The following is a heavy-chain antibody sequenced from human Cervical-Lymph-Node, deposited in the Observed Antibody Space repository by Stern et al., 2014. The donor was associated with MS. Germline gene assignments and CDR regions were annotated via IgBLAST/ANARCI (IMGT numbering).Heavy chain of an antibody. D-gene: IGHD2-15*01. CDR3: ARDYSALDS. V-gene: IGHV1-69*06. Sequence: QVQLGQSGAEMKKPGSSLKVFCKASGGTFGNYGITWVRQAPGQGLEWMGGIIPILATANYAQQFQGRVTMTADKSTSTAYMELSSLTSEDTAIYYCARDYSALDSWGQGTLVTVSS. CDR1: GGTFGNYG. J-gene: IGHJ4*02. CDR2: IIPILATA.